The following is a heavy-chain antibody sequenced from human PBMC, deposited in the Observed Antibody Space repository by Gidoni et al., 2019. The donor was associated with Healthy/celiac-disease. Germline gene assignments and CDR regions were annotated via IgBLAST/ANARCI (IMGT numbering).Heavy chain of an antibody. CDR1: GFTFSNAW. J-gene: IGHJ4*02. V-gene: IGHV3-15*07. D-gene: IGHD1-7*01. CDR3: TTWGVWYNWNYTPYYFDY. CDR2: IKSKTEGGTT. Sequence: EVQLVESGGGLVKPGGSLRLSCAASGFTFSNAWMTWVRQAPGKGLEWVGRIKSKTEGGTTDYAAPVKGRFTISRDDSKNTLYLQMNSLKTEDTAVYYCTTWGVWYNWNYTPYYFDYWGQGTLVTVSS.